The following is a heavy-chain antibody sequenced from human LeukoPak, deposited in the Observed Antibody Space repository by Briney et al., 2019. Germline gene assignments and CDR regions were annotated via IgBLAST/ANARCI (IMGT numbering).Heavy chain of an antibody. CDR2: ISGSGGST. Sequence: PGGSLRLSCAASGLTFGSYAMSWVRQAPGKGLEWVSAISGSGGSTYYADSVKGRFTISRDNSKNTLYLQINSLRAEDTALYYCAKDCTSTNCYVDYWGQGTLVTVSS. CDR1: GLTFGSYA. V-gene: IGHV3-23*01. J-gene: IGHJ4*02. CDR3: AKDCTSTNCYVDY. D-gene: IGHD2-2*01.